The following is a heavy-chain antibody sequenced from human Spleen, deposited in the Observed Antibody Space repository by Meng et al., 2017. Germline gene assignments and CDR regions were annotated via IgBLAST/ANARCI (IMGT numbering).Heavy chain of an antibody. J-gene: IGHJ4*02. V-gene: IGHV1-2*06. CDR1: GYIFTGYY. CDR3: VRDDGAAAGPK. CDR2: IDPNNGDT. D-gene: IGHD6-25*01. Sequence: QLVQAGADVQNPGASVKVSCRASGYIFTGYYLQWVRQAPGQGLEWMGRIDPNNGDTNYAQKFQGRVTMTRDMSISTVYMELSGLRSDDTAVYFCVRDDGAAAGPKWGQGTLVTVSS.